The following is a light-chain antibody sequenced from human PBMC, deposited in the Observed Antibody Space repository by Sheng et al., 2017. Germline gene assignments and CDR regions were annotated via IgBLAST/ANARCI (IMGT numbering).Light chain of an antibody. CDR3: QQSYSTPFT. V-gene: IGKV1-5*03. CDR1: QSIGNW. Sequence: DIQMTQSPSTLSASVGDRVSITCRASQSIGNWLAWYQQKPGKAPNLLIYKASTLESGVPSRFSGSGSGTDFTLTISSLQPEDFATYYCQQSYSTPFTFGPGTKVDIK. J-gene: IGKJ3*01. CDR2: KAS.